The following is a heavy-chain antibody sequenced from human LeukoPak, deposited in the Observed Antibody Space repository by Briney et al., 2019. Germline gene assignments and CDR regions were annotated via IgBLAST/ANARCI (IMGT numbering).Heavy chain of an antibody. CDR2: INHSGST. CDR1: GGSFSGYY. Sequence: SETLSLTCAVYGGSFSGYYWSWIRQPPGKGLEWIGEINHSGSTNYNPSLKSRVTISVDTSKNQFSLKLSSVTAADTAVNYCARASMVRGVRRFDPWGQGTLVTVSS. V-gene: IGHV4-34*01. CDR3: ARASMVRGVRRFDP. J-gene: IGHJ5*02. D-gene: IGHD3-10*01.